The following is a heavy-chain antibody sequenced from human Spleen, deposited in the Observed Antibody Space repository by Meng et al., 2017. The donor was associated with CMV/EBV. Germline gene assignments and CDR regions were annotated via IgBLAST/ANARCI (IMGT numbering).Heavy chain of an antibody. CDR3: ARDGNKAAAGAFDY. CDR1: GFTFHHFA. Sequence: SGFTFHHFAIQWVRPAPGKGLEWLAVISFDGSNKYYADSVKGRFTISRDNSKDTLYLQMNGLRTEDTAVYYCARDGNKAAAGAFDYWGQGTLVTVSS. D-gene: IGHD6-13*01. V-gene: IGHV3-30*04. CDR2: ISFDGSNK. J-gene: IGHJ4*02.